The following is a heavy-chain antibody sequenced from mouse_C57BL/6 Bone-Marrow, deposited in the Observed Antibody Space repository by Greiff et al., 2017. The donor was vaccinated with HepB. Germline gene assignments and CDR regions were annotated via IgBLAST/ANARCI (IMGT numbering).Heavy chain of an antibody. CDR1: GFSLTSYG. CDR3: ARLDY. J-gene: IGHJ4*01. CDR2: IWSGGST. Sequence: QVQLKESGPGLVQPSQSLSITCTVSGFSLTSYGVHWVRQSPGKGLEWLGVIWSGGSTDYNAAFISRLSISKDNSKSQVFFKMNSQQADDTAIYYCARLDYWGQGTSVTVSS. V-gene: IGHV2-2*01.